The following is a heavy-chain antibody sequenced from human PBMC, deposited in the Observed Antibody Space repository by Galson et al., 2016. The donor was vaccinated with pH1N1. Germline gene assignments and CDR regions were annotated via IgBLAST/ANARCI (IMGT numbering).Heavy chain of an antibody. Sequence: SLRLSCAASGFSFSTFAMTWVRQAPGKGLEWVSFISPGGGGTYYADSVKGRFTISKDSSTNTLSLQMNSLRVEDTAIYYCATQDYYESSGYRGHAIYSGHWGQGTLVTVSS. D-gene: IGHD3-22*01. CDR2: ISPGGGGT. V-gene: IGHV3-23*01. J-gene: IGHJ4*02. CDR3: ATQDYYESSGYRGHAIYSGH. CDR1: GFSFSTFA.